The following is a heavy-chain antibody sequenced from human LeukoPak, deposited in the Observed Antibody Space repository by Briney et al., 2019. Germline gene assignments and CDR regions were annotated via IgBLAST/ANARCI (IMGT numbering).Heavy chain of an antibody. Sequence: ASVKVSCKASGGTFSSYAISWVRQAPGQGLEWMGGIIPIFGTANYAQKFQGRVTITTDESTSTAYMELSSPRSEDTAVYYCARGGYCSSTSCFYYYYYYMDVWGKGTTVTVSS. CDR2: IIPIFGTA. V-gene: IGHV1-69*05. J-gene: IGHJ6*03. CDR3: ARGGYCSSTSCFYYYYYYMDV. D-gene: IGHD2-2*01. CDR1: GGTFSSYA.